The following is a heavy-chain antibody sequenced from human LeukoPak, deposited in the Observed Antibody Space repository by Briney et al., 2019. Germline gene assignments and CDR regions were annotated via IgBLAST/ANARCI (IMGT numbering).Heavy chain of an antibody. Sequence: PGGSLRLSCAASGFTFSSYAMHWVRQAPGKGLEWVAVISYDGSNKYYADSVKGRFTISRDNSKNTLYLQMNSLRAEDTAVYYCALGGMITFGGVIVDYFDYWGQGTLVTVSS. CDR1: GFTFSSYA. CDR2: ISYDGSNK. J-gene: IGHJ4*02. V-gene: IGHV3-30-3*01. D-gene: IGHD3-16*02. CDR3: ALGGMITFGGVIVDYFDY.